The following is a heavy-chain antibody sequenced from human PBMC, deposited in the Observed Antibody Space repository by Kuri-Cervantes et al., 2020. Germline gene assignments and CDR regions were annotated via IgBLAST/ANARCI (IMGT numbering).Heavy chain of an antibody. D-gene: IGHD3-22*01. Sequence: GESLKISCAASGFTFSSYSMNWVRQAPGKGLEWVSYISSSSSTIYYADSVKGRFTISRDNAKNSLYLQMNSLRDEDTAVYYCARDLSYYDSSGLFDPWGQGTLVTVSS. V-gene: IGHV3-48*02. CDR1: GFTFSSYS. CDR3: ARDLSYYDSSGLFDP. J-gene: IGHJ5*02. CDR2: ISSSSSTI.